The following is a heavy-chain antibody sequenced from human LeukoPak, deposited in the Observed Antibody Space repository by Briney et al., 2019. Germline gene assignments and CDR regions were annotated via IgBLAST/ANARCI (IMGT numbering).Heavy chain of an antibody. CDR3: XRDRDGGSFDY. J-gene: IGHJ4*02. CDR1: GFTFSAYA. CDR2: ITSSSSTI. Sequence: GGSLRLSCAASGFTFSAYAMNWVRRAPGKGLEWVSFITSSSSTIYYADSMKGLFTISRYNGKKSLYLKMNSMRAEDTAVYHCXRDRDGGSFDYWGQGTLVTVSS. V-gene: IGHV3-48*01. D-gene: IGHD4-23*01.